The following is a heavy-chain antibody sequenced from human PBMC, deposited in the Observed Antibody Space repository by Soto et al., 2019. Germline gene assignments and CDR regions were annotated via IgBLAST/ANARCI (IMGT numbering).Heavy chain of an antibody. CDR3: ARPVVARNYYGMDV. D-gene: IGHD5-12*01. J-gene: IGHJ6*02. CDR2: IIPIFGTA. Sequence: SVKVSCKASVGTFSSYAISWVRQAPGQGLEWMGGIIPIFGTANYAQKFQGRVTITADKSTSTAYMELSSLRSEDTAVYYCARPVVARNYYGMDVSGQGTTVTVSS. CDR1: VGTFSSYA. V-gene: IGHV1-69*06.